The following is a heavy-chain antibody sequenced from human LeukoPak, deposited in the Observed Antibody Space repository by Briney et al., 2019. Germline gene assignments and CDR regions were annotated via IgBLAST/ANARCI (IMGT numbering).Heavy chain of an antibody. CDR1: GGSISSSSYY. V-gene: IGHV4-39*07. D-gene: IGHD2-15*01. CDR3: ARSFYCSGGSCHNDY. CDR2: IYYSGST. J-gene: IGHJ4*02. Sequence: SETLFLTCTVSGGSISSSSYYWGWIRQPPGKGLEWIGSIYYSGSTYYNPSLKSRVTISVDTSKNQFSLKLSSVTAADTAVYYCARSFYCSGGSCHNDYWGQGTLVTVSS.